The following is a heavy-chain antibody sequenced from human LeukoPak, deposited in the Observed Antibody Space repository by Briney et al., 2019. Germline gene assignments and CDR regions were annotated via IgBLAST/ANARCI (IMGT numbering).Heavy chain of an antibody. Sequence: GESLRLSCAASGFTFSGYSMNWVRQAPGKGLEWVSSISSSSIYIYYADSVKGRFTISRDNAKNSLYLQMNSVRAEDTAVYYCARGREGYSYVYECWGQGTLVTVSS. J-gene: IGHJ4*02. CDR3: ARGREGYSYVYEC. D-gene: IGHD5-18*01. CDR2: ISSSSIYI. V-gene: IGHV3-21*01. CDR1: GFTFSGYS.